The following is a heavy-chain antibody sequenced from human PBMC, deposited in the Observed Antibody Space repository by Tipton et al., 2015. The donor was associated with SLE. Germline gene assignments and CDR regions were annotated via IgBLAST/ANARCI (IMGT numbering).Heavy chain of an antibody. J-gene: IGHJ4*02. V-gene: IGHV4-59*08. D-gene: IGHD2-15*01. CDR3: ARHVYCSGGSCYSGDYFDY. CDR1: GGSISSYY. Sequence: TLSLTCTVSGGSISSYYWSWIRQPPGKGLEWIGYIYYSGSTIHNPSLKSRVTMSVDTSKNQFSLKLSSVTAADTAVYYCARHVYCSGGSCYSGDYFDYWGQGTLVTVSS. CDR2: IYYSGST.